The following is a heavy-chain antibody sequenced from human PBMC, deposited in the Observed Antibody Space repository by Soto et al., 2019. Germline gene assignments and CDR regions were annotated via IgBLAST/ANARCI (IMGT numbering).Heavy chain of an antibody. J-gene: IGHJ4*02. Sequence: QVQLVQSGAEVKKPGSSVKVSCKSSGGTFSSDAISWVRQAPGQGLEWMGGIIPIFGTANYAQKFQGRVTITADESTSTAYMELSSLRSEDTAVYYGARDKVYGGNYDYWGQGTLVTVTS. CDR3: ARDKVYGGNYDY. CDR1: GGTFSSDA. V-gene: IGHV1-69*01. D-gene: IGHD4-17*01. CDR2: IIPIFGTA.